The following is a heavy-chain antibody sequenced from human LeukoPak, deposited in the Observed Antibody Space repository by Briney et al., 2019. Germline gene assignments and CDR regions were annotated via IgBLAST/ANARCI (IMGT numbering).Heavy chain of an antibody. CDR2: TVSEIDGGTT. CDR3: TTDEDWNYARKDV. J-gene: IGHJ6*02. V-gene: IGHV3-15*04. Sequence: GGSLRLSCAASGFTFNYAWMGWVRQVPGKGLEWVGQTVSEIDGGTTDYATPVKGGFTISRDDSKSTLYLQMNSLKIEDTAVYYCTTDEDWNYARKDVWGQGATVIVSS. D-gene: IGHD1-7*01. CDR1: GFTFNYAW.